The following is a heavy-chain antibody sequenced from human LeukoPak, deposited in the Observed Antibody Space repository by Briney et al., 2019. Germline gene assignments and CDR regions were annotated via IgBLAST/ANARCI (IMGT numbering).Heavy chain of an antibody. J-gene: IGHJ6*03. D-gene: IGHD3-3*01. Sequence: GGSLRLSCAASGFAFPSYAISCVRQAPGKGLEWVSAISASGSDAYYADSVKGRFTVSRDNSKKTVYLQMNSLRAEDTAVYYCARHDPTYYDFWSGLSLVMDVWGKGTTVTVSS. V-gene: IGHV3-23*01. CDR1: GFAFPSYA. CDR3: ARHDPTYYDFWSGLSLVMDV. CDR2: ISASGSDA.